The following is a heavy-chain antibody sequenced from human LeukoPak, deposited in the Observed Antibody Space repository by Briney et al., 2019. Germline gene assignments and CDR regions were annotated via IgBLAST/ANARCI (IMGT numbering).Heavy chain of an antibody. Sequence: GGSLRLSCTASGFTFGDYAMSWVRQAAGKGLEWVGFIRSKAYGGTTEYAASVKGRFTISRDDSKSIAYLQMNSLKTEDTAVYYCTRGGPTMVRGVQLPYYWGQGTLVTVSS. V-gene: IGHV3-49*04. CDR2: IRSKAYGGTT. D-gene: IGHD3-10*01. CDR1: GFTFGDYA. J-gene: IGHJ4*02. CDR3: TRGGPTMVRGVQLPYY.